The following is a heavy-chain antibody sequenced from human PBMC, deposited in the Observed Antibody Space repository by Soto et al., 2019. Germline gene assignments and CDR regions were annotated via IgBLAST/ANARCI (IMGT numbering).Heavy chain of an antibody. V-gene: IGHV3-33*01. Sequence: QVQLVESGGDVVQPGRSLRLSCAASGFTFSSYGMHWVRQAPGKGLEWVAVIWYDGSEIYYADSVKGRFTISRDNSKNTLYLQMNRLRAEDTAVYYCARGDGYNYVDYWGQGTLVTVSS. CDR1: GFTFSSYG. D-gene: IGHD5-12*01. CDR2: IWYDGSEI. J-gene: IGHJ4*02. CDR3: ARGDGYNYVDY.